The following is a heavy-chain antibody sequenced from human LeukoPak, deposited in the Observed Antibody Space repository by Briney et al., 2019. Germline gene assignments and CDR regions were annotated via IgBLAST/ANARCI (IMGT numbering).Heavy chain of an antibody. V-gene: IGHV4-59*01. J-gene: IGHJ4*02. CDR2: INYSGST. Sequence: PSETLSLTCTVSGGSISSYYWSWIRQPPGKGLEWIGYINYSGSTNYNPSLKSRVTISVDTSKNQFSLKLSSVTAADTAVYYCARGQSGYFAYWGQGTLVTVSS. CDR1: GGSISSYY. D-gene: IGHD5-12*01. CDR3: ARGQSGYFAY.